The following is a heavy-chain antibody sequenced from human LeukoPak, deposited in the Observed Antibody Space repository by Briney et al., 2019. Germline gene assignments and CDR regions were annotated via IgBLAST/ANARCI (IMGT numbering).Heavy chain of an antibody. D-gene: IGHD1-26*01. V-gene: IGHV3-66*01. Sequence: GGSLRLSCAASGFTVSSNYMSWVRQAPGKGLGWVSVIYSGGSTYYADSVKGRFTISRDNSKNTLYLQMNSLRAEDTAVYYCARARGSYDMINWGQGTLVTVSS. J-gene: IGHJ4*02. CDR3: ARARGSYDMIN. CDR2: IYSGGST. CDR1: GFTVSSNY.